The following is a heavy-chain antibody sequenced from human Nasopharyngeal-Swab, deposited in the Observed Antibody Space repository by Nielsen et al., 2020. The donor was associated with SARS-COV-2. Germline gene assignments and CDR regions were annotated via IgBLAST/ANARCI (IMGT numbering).Heavy chain of an antibody. D-gene: IGHD4-11*01. CDR3: AKETENDYSNSPGFYYCMDV. J-gene: IGHJ6*02. CDR1: GFTLADYA. CDR2: ISGDGGST. Sequence: GGSLRLSCAASGFTLADYALHWVRQAPGKGLEWVYLISGDGGSTYYSDPVKGRFTISRDNSKNSLYLQMNSLRTEETALYYCAKETENDYSNSPGFYYCMDVWGQGTTVTVSS. V-gene: IGHV3-43*02.